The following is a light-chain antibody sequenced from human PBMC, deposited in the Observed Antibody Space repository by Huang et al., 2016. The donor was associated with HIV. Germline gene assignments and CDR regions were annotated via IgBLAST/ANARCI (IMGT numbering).Light chain of an antibody. J-gene: IGKJ5*01. V-gene: IGKV1-39*01. CDR3: QQSYSALSS. CDR1: QSISTY. CDR2: SAS. Sequence: IQMTQSPTSLSASVGDRVSITCRASQSISTYLNWYQQKPGKAPKLVIWSASSLHRGVPSWFRGSGWGTDFTLTIKGLQLDDFATYYCQQSYSALSSFGPGTRLKIK.